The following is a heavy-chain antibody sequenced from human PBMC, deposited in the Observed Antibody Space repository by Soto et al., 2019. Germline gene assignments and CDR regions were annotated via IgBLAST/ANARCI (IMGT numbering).Heavy chain of an antibody. Sequence: QVQLVESGGGVVQPGTSLTLSCAASGFTFSNYAMHWVRQAPGKGLEWVAAMSFDGTRYYADSVKGRSTISRDSARNTVFLQTSGLRVDDTALDDCTRGRPLPSMNTGDEPLDIWGQGTMVTVSS. V-gene: IGHV3-30*03. CDR1: GFTFSNYA. J-gene: IGHJ3*02. CDR3: TRGRPLPSMNTGDEPLDI. CDR2: MSFDGTR. D-gene: IGHD3-16*01.